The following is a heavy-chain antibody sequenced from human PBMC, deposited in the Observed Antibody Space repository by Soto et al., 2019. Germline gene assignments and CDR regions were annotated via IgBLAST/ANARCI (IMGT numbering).Heavy chain of an antibody. J-gene: IGHJ6*04. CDR3: AMLPYDFWSGYYVLDV. Sequence: QPGGSLRLSCAASGFTFSSYAMSWVRQAPGKGLEWVSAISGSGGSTYYADSVKGRFTISRDNSKNTLYLQMNSLRAEDTAVYYCAMLPYDFWSGYYVLDVWGKGTTVTVSS. D-gene: IGHD3-3*01. CDR1: GFTFSSYA. CDR2: ISGSGGST. V-gene: IGHV3-23*01.